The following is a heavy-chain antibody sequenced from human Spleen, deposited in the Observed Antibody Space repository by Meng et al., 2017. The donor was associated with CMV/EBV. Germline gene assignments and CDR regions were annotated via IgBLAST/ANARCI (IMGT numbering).Heavy chain of an antibody. V-gene: IGHV3-7*01. D-gene: IGHD3-22*01. J-gene: IGHJ4*02. Sequence: GESLKISCAASGFTFSTSWMSWVRQAPGKGLEWVANIREDGSSKYYADPVKGRFTISRDNAKNSLFLQMSSLRVEDTAIYYCARAIGVRDAWWGQGTLVTVSS. CDR3: ARAIGVRDAW. CDR2: IREDGSSK. CDR1: GFTFSTSW.